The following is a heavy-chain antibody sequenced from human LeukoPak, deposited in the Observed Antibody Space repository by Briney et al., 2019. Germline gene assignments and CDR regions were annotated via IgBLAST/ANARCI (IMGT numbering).Heavy chain of an antibody. CDR1: GFTFSSYS. J-gene: IGHJ5*02. D-gene: IGHD3-3*01. CDR3: ARDFRLMGDFWSGYSNWFDP. V-gene: IGHV3-48*02. Sequence: GGSLRLSCAASGFTFSSYSMNWVRQAPGKGLEWVSYISSSSSTIYYADSVKGRSTISRDNAKNSLYLQMNGLRDEDTAVYYCARDFRLMGDFWSGYSNWFDPWGQGTLVTVSS. CDR2: ISSSSSTI.